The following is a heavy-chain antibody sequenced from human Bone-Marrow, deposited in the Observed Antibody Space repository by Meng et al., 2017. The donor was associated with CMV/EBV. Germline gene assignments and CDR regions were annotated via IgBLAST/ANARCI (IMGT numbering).Heavy chain of an antibody. CDR2: ISWDGGST. V-gene: IGHV3-43D*03. D-gene: IGHD5-18*01. J-gene: IGHJ4*02. CDR1: GFTFDDYA. Sequence: GESLKISCAASGFTFDDYAMHWVRQAPGKGLEWVSLISWDGGSTYYADPVKGRFTISRDNSKNSLYLQMNSLRAEDTALYYCAKGGLDTAMVTGGYFDYWGQGTLVTVSS. CDR3: AKGGLDTAMVTGGYFDY.